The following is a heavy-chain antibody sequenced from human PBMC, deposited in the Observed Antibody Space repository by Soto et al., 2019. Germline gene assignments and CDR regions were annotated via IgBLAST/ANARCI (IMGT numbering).Heavy chain of an antibody. CDR3: AKNWNWGSLVH. V-gene: IGHV4-30-2*01. D-gene: IGHD7-27*01. CDR2: MYHSGST. CDR1: GGSISSGGYS. J-gene: IGHJ4*02. Sequence: SETLSLTCAVSGGSISSGGYSWSWIRQPPGKGLEWIGYMYHSGSTYYNPSLKSRVTIPIDRSKNQFSLKLSSVTAADTAVYYCAKNWNWGSLVHWGQGTLVTVSS.